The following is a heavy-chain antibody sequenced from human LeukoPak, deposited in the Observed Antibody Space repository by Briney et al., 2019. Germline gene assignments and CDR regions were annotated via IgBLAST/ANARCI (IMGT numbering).Heavy chain of an antibody. J-gene: IGHJ3*02. CDR2: ISAYNGNT. CDR3: VLVVVAAKGYDI. D-gene: IGHD2-15*01. V-gene: IGHV1-18*01. CDR1: GYTFTDYG. Sequence: GASVKVSCKASGYTFTDYGISWVRQAPGQGLEWMGWISAYNGNTNYAQKLQGRVTMTTDTSTSTAYMELRSLRSDDTAVYYCVLVVVAAKGYDIWGQGTMVTVSS.